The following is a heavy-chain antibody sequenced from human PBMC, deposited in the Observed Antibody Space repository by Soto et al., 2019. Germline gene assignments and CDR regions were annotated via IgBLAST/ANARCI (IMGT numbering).Heavy chain of an antibody. V-gene: IGHV3-74*01. Sequence: GGSLRLSCEASGVTLSGYWMHWVRQVPGKGLVWVSRISPDGSTTTHADSVKGRFTISRDNARNTLYLQMNSLRPEDTAVYYCVRPRYDGSGTPFDYWGQGT. J-gene: IGHJ4*02. D-gene: IGHD3-22*01. CDR2: ISPDGSTT. CDR3: VRPRYDGSGTPFDY. CDR1: GVTLSGYW.